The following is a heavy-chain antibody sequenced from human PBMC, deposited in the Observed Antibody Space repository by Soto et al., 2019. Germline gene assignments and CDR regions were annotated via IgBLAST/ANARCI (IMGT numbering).Heavy chain of an antibody. D-gene: IGHD3-3*01. CDR3: VCFISGVVH. CDR1: GFTLSDHY. J-gene: IGHJ4*02. CDR2: TKHKPEDFTT. V-gene: IGHV3-72*01. Sequence: EVQLVESGGGLVQPGRSLRLSCAASGFTLSDHYMDWVRQAPEKGLEWVGRTKHKPEDFTTEYAASVKVRFTISRDDSKKTLYLQVNSLKTEDTAVYYCVCFISGVVHWGQGTLVTVSS.